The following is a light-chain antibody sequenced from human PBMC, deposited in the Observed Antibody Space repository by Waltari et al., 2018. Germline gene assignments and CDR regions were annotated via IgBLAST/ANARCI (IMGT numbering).Light chain of an antibody. CDR1: ASSTASFR. V-gene: IGLV1-40*01. J-gene: IGLJ3*02. CDR2: ENT. Sequence: QSVLTQAPSVSGAPGQRATTSCTRGASSTASFRVTWYQPLPGTVPKLLIYENTKRPSGVPDRFSGSKSGTSASLAIEGLQPEDEGDYYCQSYDNSLRGSLLFGGGTKVTV. CDR3: QSYDNSLRGSLL.